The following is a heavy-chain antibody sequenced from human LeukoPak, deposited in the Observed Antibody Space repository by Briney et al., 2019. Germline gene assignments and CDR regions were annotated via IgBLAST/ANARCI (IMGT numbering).Heavy chain of an antibody. Sequence: SETLSLTCTVSGGSISSSSYYWGWIRQPPGKGLEWIGSIYYSGSTYYNPSLKSRVTIFVDTSKNQFSLKLSSVTAADTAVYYCARDPYSSGWYDWFDPWGQGTLVTVSS. V-gene: IGHV4-39*01. J-gene: IGHJ5*02. CDR3: ARDPYSSGWYDWFDP. CDR2: IYYSGST. CDR1: GGSISSSSYY. D-gene: IGHD6-19*01.